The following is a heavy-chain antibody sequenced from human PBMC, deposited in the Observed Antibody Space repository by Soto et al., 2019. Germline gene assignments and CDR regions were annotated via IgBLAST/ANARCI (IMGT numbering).Heavy chain of an antibody. Sequence: QVQVVQSGSEVKEPGASVKVSCRASGYTFTDYGIGWVRQAPGQGLEWMGWINTYTGGTNYAQKFRGRVTMTTDTSTSTAYMELGSLTSDDTALYYCANGRLHSRGEYDDYWGQGTLVTVSS. CDR1: GYTFTDYG. J-gene: IGHJ4*02. D-gene: IGHD3-10*01. CDR2: INTYTGGT. V-gene: IGHV1-18*01. CDR3: ANGRLHSRGEYDDY.